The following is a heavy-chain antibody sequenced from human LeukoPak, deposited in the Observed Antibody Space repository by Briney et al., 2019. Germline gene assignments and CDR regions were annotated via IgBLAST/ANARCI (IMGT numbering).Heavy chain of an antibody. V-gene: IGHV3-48*03. Sequence: GGSLRLSCAASGFTFSTYEMNWVRQAPGKGLEWVSYISSSGSPIYYADSVKGRFTISRDNAKNSLSLQMNSLRAEDTAVYYCAREGYSSAWGFFDYWDQGILVTVSS. J-gene: IGHJ4*02. CDR2: ISSSGSPI. CDR3: AREGYSSAWGFFDY. CDR1: GFTFSTYE. D-gene: IGHD6-25*01.